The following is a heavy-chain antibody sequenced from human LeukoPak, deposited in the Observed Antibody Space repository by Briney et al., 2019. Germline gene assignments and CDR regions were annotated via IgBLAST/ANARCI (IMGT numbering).Heavy chain of an antibody. D-gene: IGHD2-2*01. V-gene: IGHV1-18*04. Sequence: ASVKVSCKASGYTFTGYYMHWVRQAPGQGLEWMGWISAYNGNTNYAQKLQGRVTMTTDTSTSTAYMELRSLRSDDTAVYYCARDKLTRGYCSSTSCYNWFDPWGQGTLVTVSS. CDR1: GYTFTGYY. CDR3: ARDKLTRGYCSSTSCYNWFDP. J-gene: IGHJ5*02. CDR2: ISAYNGNT.